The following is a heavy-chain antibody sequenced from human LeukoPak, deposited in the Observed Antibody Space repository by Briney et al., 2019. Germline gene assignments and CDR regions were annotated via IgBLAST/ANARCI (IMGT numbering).Heavy chain of an antibody. V-gene: IGHV1-2*02. CDR3: ARAAWDSSGWYGTLFDY. J-gene: IGHJ4*02. D-gene: IGHD6-19*01. CDR2: INPNSGGT. Sequence: GASVKVSCKASGYTFTGYYMHWVRQAPGQGLEWMGWINPNSGGTNYAQKFQGRVTMTRDTSISTAYMELSRLRSDDTAVYYCARAAWDSSGWYGTLFDYWGQGTLVTVSS. CDR1: GYTFTGYY.